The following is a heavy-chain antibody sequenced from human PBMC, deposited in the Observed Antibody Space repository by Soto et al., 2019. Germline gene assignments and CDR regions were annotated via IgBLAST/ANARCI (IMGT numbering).Heavy chain of an antibody. CDR3: ARDRIAGSKYYYGMDV. J-gene: IGHJ6*02. CDR1: GGTFSSYA. CDR2: LIPIFGTE. D-gene: IGHD6-13*01. V-gene: IGHV1-69*01. Sequence: QVQLVQSGAEVKKPGSSVRVSCKASGGTFSSYATSWVRQAPGQGLEWMGGLIPIFGTENYAQKFQGRVTITADESTSTAYMELSSLRSEDTAVYYCARDRIAGSKYYYGMDVWGQGTTVTVSS.